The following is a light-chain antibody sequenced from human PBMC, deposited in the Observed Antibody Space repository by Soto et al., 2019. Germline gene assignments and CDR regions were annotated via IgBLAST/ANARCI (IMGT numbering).Light chain of an antibody. CDR1: QSVSSSH. V-gene: IGKV3D-20*02. Sequence: IVLTQSPGTLSFSPGEVATLSFRAIQSVSSSHLACYQHKPGQAPRLLIYDAFHRATGIPGRFSGSGYGTDFILTISSLEPEDFAVYYCQHRSNWPTFGGGTKVDIK. J-gene: IGKJ4*01. CDR2: DAF. CDR3: QHRSNWPT.